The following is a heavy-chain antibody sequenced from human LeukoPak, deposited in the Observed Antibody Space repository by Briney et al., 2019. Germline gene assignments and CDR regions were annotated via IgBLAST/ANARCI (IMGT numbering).Heavy chain of an antibody. D-gene: IGHD7-27*01. Sequence: QAGGSLRLSCAASGFTFSSYAMSWVRQAPGKGLEWVSAISGSGGSTYYADSVKGRFTISRDNSKNTLYLQMNSLRAEDTAVYYCAKGVYGWGSSGVDYWGQGTLVTVSS. CDR3: AKGVYGWGSSGVDY. J-gene: IGHJ4*02. CDR2: ISGSGGST. V-gene: IGHV3-23*01. CDR1: GFTFSSYA.